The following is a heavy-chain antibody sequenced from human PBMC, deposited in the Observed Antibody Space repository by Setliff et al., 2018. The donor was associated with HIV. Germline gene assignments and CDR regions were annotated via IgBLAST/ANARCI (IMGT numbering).Heavy chain of an antibody. D-gene: IGHD3-10*01. CDR1: GGSICSSFHY. CDR3: ARGALWFGPYWYFDL. Sequence: SETLSLTCTVSGGSICSSFHYWGWIRQPPGKGLEWIASLYYSGNTYYNPSLKSRVTILVDTSKNQFSLKVTSVTAADTAVYYCARGALWFGPYWYFDLWGRGTLVTVSS. CDR2: LYYSGNT. J-gene: IGHJ2*01. V-gene: IGHV4-39*07.